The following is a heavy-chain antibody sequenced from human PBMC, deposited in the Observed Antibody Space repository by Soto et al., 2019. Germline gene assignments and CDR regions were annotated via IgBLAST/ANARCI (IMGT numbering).Heavy chain of an antibody. CDR3: ARDRLGYCTNGVCPDDAFDI. CDR2: ISAYNGNT. V-gene: IGHV1-18*01. J-gene: IGHJ3*02. D-gene: IGHD2-8*01. Sequence: ASVKVSCKASGYTFTSYGISWVRQAPGQGLEWMGWISAYNGNTNYAQKLQGRVTVTTDTSTSTAYMELRSLRSDDTAVYYCARDRLGYCTNGVCPDDAFDIWGQGTMVTVSS. CDR1: GYTFTSYG.